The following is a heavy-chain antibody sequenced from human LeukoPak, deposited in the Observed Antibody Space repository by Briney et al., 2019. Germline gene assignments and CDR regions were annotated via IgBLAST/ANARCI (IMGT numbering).Heavy chain of an antibody. J-gene: IGHJ3*02. CDR3: SRESSQSHASDI. Sequence: GGSLRLSCAASGFAVNTCYMSWIRQAPGKGLEWVSMINTGGSTRYADSVKGRFTISRDNSKNTVYLQMNSLRADDTALYYCSRESSQSHASDIWGQGTMVTVSS. CDR1: GFAVNTCY. V-gene: IGHV3-53*01. CDR2: INTGGST. D-gene: IGHD6-19*01.